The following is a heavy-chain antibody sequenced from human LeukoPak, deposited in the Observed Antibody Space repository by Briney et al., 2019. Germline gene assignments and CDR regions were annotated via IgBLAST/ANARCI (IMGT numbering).Heavy chain of an antibody. J-gene: IGHJ5*02. Sequence: SETLSLTCTVSGGSISNYYWSWIRQPPGKGLEWIGYISYSGSTNYNPSLKSRVTISVDTSKNQFSLKLRSVTTADTAVYYCARALLRPWFDPWGQGTLVTVSS. V-gene: IGHV4-59*01. CDR2: ISYSGST. D-gene: IGHD3-16*01. CDR3: ARALLRPWFDP. CDR1: GGSISNYY.